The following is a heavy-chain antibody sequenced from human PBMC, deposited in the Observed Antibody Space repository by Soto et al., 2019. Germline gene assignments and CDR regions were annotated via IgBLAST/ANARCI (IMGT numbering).Heavy chain of an antibody. CDR2: ISGSGGST. Sequence: GGSLRLSCAASGFTFSSYAMSWVRQAPGKGLERVSAISGSGGSTYYADSVKGRFTISRDNSKNTLYLQMNSLRAEDTAVDYCAKGSSPNPYGDYGGWWFDPWGQGTLVTVSS. J-gene: IGHJ5*02. CDR3: AKGSSPNPYGDYGGWWFDP. V-gene: IGHV3-23*01. CDR1: GFTFSSYA. D-gene: IGHD4-17*01.